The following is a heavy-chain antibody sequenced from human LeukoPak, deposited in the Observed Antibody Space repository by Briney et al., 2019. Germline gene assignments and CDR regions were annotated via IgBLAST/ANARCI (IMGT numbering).Heavy chain of an antibody. D-gene: IGHD3-10*01. J-gene: IGHJ4*02. CDR2: ISYDGSNK. CDR1: GFTFTNYG. V-gene: IGHV3-30*18. CDR3: AKDRGHN. Sequence: PGGSLRLSCAASGFTFTNYGMHWVRQAPGKGLEWVAVISYDGSNKYYADSVKGRFTISRDNSKNTLYLQMNSLRAEDTAVYYCAKDRGHNWGQGTLVTVSS.